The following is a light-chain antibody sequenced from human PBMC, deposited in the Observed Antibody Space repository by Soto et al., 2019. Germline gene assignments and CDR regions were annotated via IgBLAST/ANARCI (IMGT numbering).Light chain of an antibody. Sequence: TQSPSTLSASLGDRVTITFRASQSISSWLAWYQQKPGQAPRLLIYGASSRATGIPDRFSGSGSGTDFTLTISRLEPEDFAVYYCQQYGSSPPTFGQGTRLEIK. V-gene: IGKV3-20*01. CDR2: GAS. CDR3: QQYGSSPPT. J-gene: IGKJ5*01. CDR1: QSISSW.